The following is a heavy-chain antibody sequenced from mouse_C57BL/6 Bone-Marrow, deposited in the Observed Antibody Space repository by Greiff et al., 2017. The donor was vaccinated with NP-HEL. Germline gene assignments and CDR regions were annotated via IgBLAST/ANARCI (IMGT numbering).Heavy chain of an antibody. Sequence: QVQLQQSGAELVKPGASVKISCKASGYAFSSYWMNWVKQRPGKGLEWIGQIYPGDGDTNYNGKFKGKATLTADKSSSTAYMQLSSLTSEDSAVYFCARLGVITTVVAHWYFDVWGTGTTVTVSS. V-gene: IGHV1-80*01. CDR2: IYPGDGDT. J-gene: IGHJ1*03. D-gene: IGHD1-1*01. CDR1: GYAFSSYW. CDR3: ARLGVITTVVAHWYFDV.